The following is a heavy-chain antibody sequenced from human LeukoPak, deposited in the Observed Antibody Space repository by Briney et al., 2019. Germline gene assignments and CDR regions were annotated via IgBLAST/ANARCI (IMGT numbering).Heavy chain of an antibody. CDR2: IYHSGST. V-gene: IGHV4-30-2*01. J-gene: IGHJ4*02. Sequence: KPSETLSLTCTVSGGSISSGGYYWSWIRQPPGKGLEWIGYIYHSGSTYYNPSLKSRVTISVDRSKNQFSLKLSSVTAAGTAVYYCARALQSVGSLRSYETTLWGQGTLVTVSS. CDR1: GGSISSGGYY. CDR3: ARALQSVGSLRSYETTL. D-gene: IGHD1-26*01.